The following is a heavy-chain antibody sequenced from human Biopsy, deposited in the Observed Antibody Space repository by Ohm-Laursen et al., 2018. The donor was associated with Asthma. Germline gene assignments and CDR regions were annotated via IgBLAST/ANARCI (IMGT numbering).Heavy chain of an antibody. D-gene: IGHD2-15*01. CDR3: ARKAGSCISRTCYSLDF. V-gene: IGHV1-69*13. Sequence: SVKVSCKALGGTFNTYVIGWVRQAPGQGLEWMGGINSVFGTTTYPQKFQDRVTITADDSASTVYMELSSLRSEDTAVYYCARKAGSCISRTCYSLDFWGQGTLVTVSS. CDR1: GGTFNTYV. J-gene: IGHJ4*02. CDR2: INSVFGTT.